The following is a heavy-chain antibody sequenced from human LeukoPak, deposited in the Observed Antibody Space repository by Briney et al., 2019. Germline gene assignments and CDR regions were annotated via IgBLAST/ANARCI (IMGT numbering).Heavy chain of an antibody. D-gene: IGHD2-2*01. CDR1: GFTFRSYG. CDR3: AKATLPWDIVVVPAAMDY. CDR2: IRYDVSNK. J-gene: IGHJ4*02. Sequence: PGGSLRLYCAASGFTFRSYGMHWVRQAPGKGLEWVAFIRYDVSNKHYADSVKGRFTISRDNSKDTLYLQMNSLRPEDTAVYYCAKATLPWDIVVVPAAMDYWGQGTLVTVSS. V-gene: IGHV3-30*02.